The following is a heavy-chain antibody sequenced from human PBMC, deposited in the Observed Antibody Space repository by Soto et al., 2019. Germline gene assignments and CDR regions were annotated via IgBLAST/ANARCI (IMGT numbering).Heavy chain of an antibody. CDR3: ARDRGIINDYDILTGGLFDY. D-gene: IGHD3-9*01. CDR2: IYTSGST. Sequence: ETLCLTCPVSGGSISSYYWSWIRQPSGKGLEWIGRIYTSGSTNYNPSLKSRVTMSVDTSKNQFSLKLSSVTAADTAVYYCARDRGIINDYDILTGGLFDYWGQGTLVTVYS. CDR1: GGSISSYY. V-gene: IGHV4-4*07. J-gene: IGHJ4*02.